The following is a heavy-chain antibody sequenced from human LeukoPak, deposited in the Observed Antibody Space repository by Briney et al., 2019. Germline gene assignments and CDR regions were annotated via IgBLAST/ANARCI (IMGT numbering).Heavy chain of an antibody. CDR3: ANAYSSSWYTF. D-gene: IGHD6-13*01. V-gene: IGHV3-23*01. Sequence: GGSLRLSCAASGFTFSSYAMSWVRQSPGKGLEWVSAIDGSGGSTYYADSVKGRSTISRDNSKNTLYLQMISLRAEDTAVYYCANAYSSSWYTFWGQGTLVTVSS. CDR1: GFTFSSYA. J-gene: IGHJ4*02. CDR2: IDGSGGST.